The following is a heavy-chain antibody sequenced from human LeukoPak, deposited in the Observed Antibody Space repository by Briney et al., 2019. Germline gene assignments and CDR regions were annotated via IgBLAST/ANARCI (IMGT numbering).Heavy chain of an antibody. CDR1: GGSIGRGSYY. J-gene: IGHJ5*02. CDR2: IYYSGST. V-gene: IGHV4-39*07. CDR3: AAGQQLANWFDP. Sequence: SETLSLTCSVSGGSIGRGSYYWGWIRQSPGKGLEWIGSIYYSGSTNYNPSLKSRVTISVDTSKNQFSLKLSSVTASDTAVYYCAAGQQLANWFDPWGQGTLVTVSS. D-gene: IGHD6-13*01.